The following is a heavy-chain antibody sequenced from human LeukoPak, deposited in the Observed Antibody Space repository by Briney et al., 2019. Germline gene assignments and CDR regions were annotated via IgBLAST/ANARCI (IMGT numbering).Heavy chain of an antibody. V-gene: IGHV3-23*01. J-gene: IGHJ4*02. D-gene: IGHD3-10*01. CDR3: AKGVYGSGSYPLDFDY. CDR1: GFTFSSYA. Sequence: GGSLRLSCAASGFTFSSYAMSWVRRAPGKGLEWVSAISGSGGSTYYADSVKGRFTISRGNSKNTLYLQMNSLRAEDTAVYYCAKGVYGSGSYPLDFDYWGQGTLVTDSS. CDR2: ISGSGGST.